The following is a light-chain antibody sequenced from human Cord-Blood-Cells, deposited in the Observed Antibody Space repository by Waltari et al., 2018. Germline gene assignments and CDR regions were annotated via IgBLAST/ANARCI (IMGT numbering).Light chain of an antibody. J-gene: IGKJ2*03. Sequence: DIQMTQSPSSMSASVGDRVTITCRASQRISSYLNWYQQKPGKAPKILIYAASSLPSGVPSRFSGSGSGTDFTLTISSLQPEDFATYYCQQSYSTPYSFGQGTKLEIK. CDR2: AAS. V-gene: IGKV1-39*01. CDR3: QQSYSTPYS. CDR1: QRISSY.